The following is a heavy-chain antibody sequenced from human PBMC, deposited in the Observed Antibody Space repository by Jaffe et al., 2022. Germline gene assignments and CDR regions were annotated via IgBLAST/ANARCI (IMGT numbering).Heavy chain of an antibody. V-gene: IGHV1-69*05. CDR1: GGTFSSYA. Sequence: QVQLVQSGAEVKKPGSSVKVSCKASGGTFSSYAISWVRQAPGQGLEWMGGIIPIFGTANYAQKFQGRVTITTDESTSTAYMELSSLRSEDTAVYYCAREDYYGSGSYYNPFDYWGQGTLVTVSS. CDR3: AREDYYGSGSYYNPFDY. CDR2: IIPIFGTA. D-gene: IGHD3-10*01. J-gene: IGHJ4*02.